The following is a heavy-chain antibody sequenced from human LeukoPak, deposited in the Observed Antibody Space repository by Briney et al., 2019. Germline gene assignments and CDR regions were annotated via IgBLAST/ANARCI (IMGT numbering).Heavy chain of an antibody. CDR1: GFTFSSYA. CDR2: ISGSGDST. CDR3: AKTRPLDSSSWSHGDY. Sequence: GGSLRLSCAASGFTFSSYAMSWVRQAPGKGLEWVSAISGSGDSTYYGDSVKGRFTISRDNSKNTLCLQMNSLRAEDTAVYYCAKTRPLDSSSWSHGDYWGQGTLVTVSS. J-gene: IGHJ4*02. V-gene: IGHV3-23*01. D-gene: IGHD6-13*01.